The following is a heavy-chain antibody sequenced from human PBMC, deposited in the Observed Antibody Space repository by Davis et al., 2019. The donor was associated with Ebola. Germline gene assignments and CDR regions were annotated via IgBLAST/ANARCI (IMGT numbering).Heavy chain of an antibody. CDR1: GFTFSSYG. CDR3: AKDPGGYYSNFDY. Sequence: GESLKISCAASGFTFSSYGMHWVRQAPGKGLEWVAVISYDGSNKYYADSVKGRFTISRDNSKNTLYLQMNSLRAEDTALYYCAKDPGGYYSNFDYWGQGTLVTVSS. CDR2: ISYDGSNK. J-gene: IGHJ4*02. V-gene: IGHV3-30*18. D-gene: IGHD3-10*01.